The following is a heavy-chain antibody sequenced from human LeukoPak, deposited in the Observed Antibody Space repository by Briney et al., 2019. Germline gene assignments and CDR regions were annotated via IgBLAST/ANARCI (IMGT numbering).Heavy chain of an antibody. V-gene: IGHV4-34*01. J-gene: IGHJ5*02. CDR2: INHSGST. D-gene: IGHD3-10*01. CDR1: GGSFSGYY. CDR3: ARVRGDYYGSGIGNWFDP. Sequence: PSETLSLTCAVYGGSFSGYYWSWIRQPPGKGLEWIGEINHSGSTNYNPSLKSRVTVSVDTSKNQFSLKLTSVTAADTAVYYCARVRGDYYGSGIGNWFDPWGQGTLVTVSS.